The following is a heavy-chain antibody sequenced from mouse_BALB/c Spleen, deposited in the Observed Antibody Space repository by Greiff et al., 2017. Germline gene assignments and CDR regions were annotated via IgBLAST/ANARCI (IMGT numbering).Heavy chain of an antibody. D-gene: IGHD3-1*01. V-gene: IGHV5-12-1*01. CDR1: GFAFSSYD. Sequence: EVQRVESGGGLVKPGGSLKLSCAASGFAFSSYDMSWVRQTPEKRLEWVAYISSGGGSTYYPDTVKGRFTISRDNAKNTLYLQMSSLKSEDTAMYYCAREGAYPRGFAYWGQGTLVTVSA. J-gene: IGHJ3*01. CDR2: ISSGGGST. CDR3: AREGAYPRGFAY.